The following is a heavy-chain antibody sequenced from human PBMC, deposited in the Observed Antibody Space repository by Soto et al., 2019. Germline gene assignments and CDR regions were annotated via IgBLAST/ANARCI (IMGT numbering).Heavy chain of an antibody. D-gene: IGHD2-2*01. V-gene: IGHV3-21*01. CDR1: GFTFSSYS. CDR2: ISSSSSYI. J-gene: IGHJ4*02. Sequence: EVQLVESGGGLVKPGGSLRLSCAASGFTFSSYSMNWVRQAPGKGLEWVSSISSSSSYIYYADSVKGRFTISRDNATNSLYRQMNSMRAEDTAVYYCARDHRMASCYDYWGQGTLVTVSS. CDR3: ARDHRMASCYDY.